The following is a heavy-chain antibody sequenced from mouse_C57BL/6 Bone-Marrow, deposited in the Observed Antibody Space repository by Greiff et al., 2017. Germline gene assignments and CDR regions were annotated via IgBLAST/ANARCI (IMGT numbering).Heavy chain of an antibody. V-gene: IGHV14-4*01. CDR3: TTPIYYGNYVPY. CDR1: GFNIKDDY. CDR2: IDPENGDT. Sequence: EVQLQQSGAELVRPGASVKLSCTASGFNIKDDYMHWVKQRPEQGLEWIGWIDPENGDTEYAPKFQGKATITADTSSNTAYLQLSSLTSEDTAVYYCTTPIYYGNYVPYWGQGTLVTVSA. J-gene: IGHJ3*01. D-gene: IGHD2-1*01.